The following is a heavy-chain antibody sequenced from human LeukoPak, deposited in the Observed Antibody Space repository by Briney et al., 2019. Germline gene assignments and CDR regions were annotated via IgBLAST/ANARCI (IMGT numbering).Heavy chain of an antibody. CDR3: ARVDSSGYYLDY. J-gene: IGHJ4*02. Sequence: ASVKVSCKASGYTFTSYYMHWVRQAPGQGLEWMGWISAYNGNTNYAQKLQGRVTMTTDTSTSTAYMELRSLRSDDTAVYYCARVDSSGYYLDYWGQGTLVTVSS. V-gene: IGHV1-18*04. CDR1: GYTFTSYY. CDR2: ISAYNGNT. D-gene: IGHD3-22*01.